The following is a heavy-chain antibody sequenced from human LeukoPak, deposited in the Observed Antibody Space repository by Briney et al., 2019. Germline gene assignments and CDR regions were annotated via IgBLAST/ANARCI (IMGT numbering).Heavy chain of an antibody. V-gene: IGHV3-7*03. J-gene: IGHJ5*02. Sequence: GGSLRLSCAASGFTFSSYWMSWVRQAPGKGLEWVANIKEDGSEKHYVDSVKGRFTISRDNAKNSLSLQMNSLRSEDTAVYYCARRGQIRYYYDSSGYYYSGASGQNWFDPWGQGTLVTVSS. D-gene: IGHD3-22*01. CDR3: ARRGQIRYYYDSSGYYYSGASGQNWFDP. CDR2: IKEDGSEK. CDR1: GFTFSSYW.